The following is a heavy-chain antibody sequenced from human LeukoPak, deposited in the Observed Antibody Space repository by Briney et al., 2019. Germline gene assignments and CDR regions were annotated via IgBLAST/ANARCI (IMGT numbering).Heavy chain of an antibody. J-gene: IGHJ6*03. Sequence: PSETLSLTCSVSGGSISSHHWGWIRQPAGKGLEWIGRVYNSGSTTYNPSLKSRVSMSVDTSKNQVSLKLGSVTAADTAVYYCARDAVTQTGNYYYYCMDVWGKGTTVTASS. V-gene: IGHV4-4*07. CDR3: ARDAVTQTGNYYYYCMDV. CDR2: VYNSGST. D-gene: IGHD4-17*01. CDR1: GGSISSHH.